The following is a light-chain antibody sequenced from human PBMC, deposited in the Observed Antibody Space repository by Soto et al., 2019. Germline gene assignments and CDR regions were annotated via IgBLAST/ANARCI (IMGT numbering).Light chain of an antibody. CDR2: AAS. Sequence: DIQVTQSPSSLSASFGDRGTITCRASQSIRHYLHWYQQKSRKAPNLLIYAASTLQSGVPSRFSTSRSGTEFTLITSNMQPEDFATFYCQQSYSASLTLGGGTKVDIK. CDR3: QQSYSASLT. V-gene: IGKV1-39*01. CDR1: QSIRHY. J-gene: IGKJ4*01.